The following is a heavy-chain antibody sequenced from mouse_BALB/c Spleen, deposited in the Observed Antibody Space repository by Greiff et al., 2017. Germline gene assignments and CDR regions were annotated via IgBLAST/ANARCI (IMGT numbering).Heavy chain of an antibody. J-gene: IGHJ4*01. CDR3: ARDSKIAMDY. D-gene: IGHD2-5*01. CDR2: ISSGSSTI. V-gene: IGHV5-17*02. Sequence: EVQGVESGGGLVQPGGSRKLSCAASGFTFSSFGMHWVRQAPEKGLEWVAYISSGSSTIYYADTVKGRFTISRDNPKNTLFLQMTSLRSEDAAMYYCARDSKIAMDYWGQGTSVTVSS. CDR1: GFTFSSFG.